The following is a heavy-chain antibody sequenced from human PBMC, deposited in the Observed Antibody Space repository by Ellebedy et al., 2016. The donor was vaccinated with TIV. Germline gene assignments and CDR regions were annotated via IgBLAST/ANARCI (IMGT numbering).Heavy chain of an antibody. Sequence: AASVKVSCKASGGTFSSYAISWVRQPPGQGLEWMGRIIPILGIANYAQKFQGRVTITADKSTSTAYMELSSLRSEDTAVYYCARGRDRVNEWFDPWGQGTLVTVSS. CDR3: ARGRDRVNEWFDP. V-gene: IGHV1-69*04. J-gene: IGHJ5*02. CDR1: GGTFSSYA. D-gene: IGHD5-24*01. CDR2: IIPILGIA.